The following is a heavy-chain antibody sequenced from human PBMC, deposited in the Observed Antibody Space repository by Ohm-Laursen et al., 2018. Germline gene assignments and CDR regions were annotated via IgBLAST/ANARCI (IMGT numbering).Heavy chain of an antibody. V-gene: IGHV3-48*03. CDR3: ARADCSGGSCYEDDY. D-gene: IGHD2-15*01. J-gene: IGHJ4*02. CDR2: ISSSGSTI. CDR1: GFTFSSYE. Sequence: SLRLSCTASGFTFSSYEMNWVRQAPGKGLEWVSYISSSGSTIYYADFVKGQFTISRDNAKNSLYLQMNSLRAEDTAVYYCARADCSGGSCYEDDYWGQGTLVTVSS.